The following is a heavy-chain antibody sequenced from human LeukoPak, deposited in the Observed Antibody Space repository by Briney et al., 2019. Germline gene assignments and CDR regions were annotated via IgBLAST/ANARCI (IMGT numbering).Heavy chain of an antibody. CDR2: IYYSGST. Sequence: SETLSLTCTVSGGSISSYYWSWIRQPPGKGLEWIGYIYYSGSTNYNPSLKSRVTISVDTSKNQFSLKLSSVTAADTAVYYCARVGSIAAAAFDYWGQGTLVTVSS. V-gene: IGHV4-59*01. CDR3: ARVGSIAAAAFDY. CDR1: GGSISSYY. D-gene: IGHD6-13*01. J-gene: IGHJ4*02.